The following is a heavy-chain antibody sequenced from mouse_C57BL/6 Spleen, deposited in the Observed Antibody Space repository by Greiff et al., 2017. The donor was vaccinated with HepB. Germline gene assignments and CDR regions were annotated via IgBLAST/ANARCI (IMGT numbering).Heavy chain of an antibody. J-gene: IGHJ4*01. Sequence: DVKLQESGPELVKPGASVKMSCKASGYTFTDYNMHWVKQSHGKSLEWIGYINPNNGGTSYNQKFKGKATLTVNKSSSTAYMGLRSLTSEDSAVYYCARIYSNYPHYAMDYWGQGTSVTVSS. V-gene: IGHV1-22*01. D-gene: IGHD2-5*01. CDR3: ARIYSNYPHYAMDY. CDR1: GYTFTDYN. CDR2: INPNNGGT.